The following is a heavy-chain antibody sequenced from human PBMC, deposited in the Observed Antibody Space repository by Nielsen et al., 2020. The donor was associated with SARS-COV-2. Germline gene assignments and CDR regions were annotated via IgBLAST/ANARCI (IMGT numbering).Heavy chain of an antibody. J-gene: IGHJ3*02. CDR2: INQDGSEE. CDR1: GFTFSSSW. Sequence: SLKISCVASGFTFSSSWMSWVRQAPGKGMEWVANINQDGSEEYYVESVKGRFAISRDNAKNSLYLQMNSLRAEDTAVYYCARNQLLVYDVFNIWGQGTMVTVSS. V-gene: IGHV3-7*03. D-gene: IGHD1-14*01. CDR3: ARNQLLVYDVFNI.